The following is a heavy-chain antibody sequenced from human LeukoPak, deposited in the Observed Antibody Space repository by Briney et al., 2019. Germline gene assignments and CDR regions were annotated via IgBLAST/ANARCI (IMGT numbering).Heavy chain of an antibody. CDR2: MNPNSGNT. J-gene: IGHJ4*02. CDR3: ARFLRYFDWLPEDY. D-gene: IGHD3-9*01. CDR1: GYTFTSYD. Sequence: ASVKVSCKASGYTFTSYDINWVRQVTGQGLEWMGWMNPNSGNTGYAQKFQGRVTMTRNTSISTTYMELSSLRSEDTAVYYCARFLRYFDWLPEDYWGQGTLVTVSS. V-gene: IGHV1-8*01.